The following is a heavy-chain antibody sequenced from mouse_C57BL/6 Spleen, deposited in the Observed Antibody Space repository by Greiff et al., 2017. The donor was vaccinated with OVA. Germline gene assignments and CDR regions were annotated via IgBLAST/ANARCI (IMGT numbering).Heavy chain of an antibody. CDR3: ARRGSNYDAMDY. CDR1: GYTFTSYW. CDR2: IDPSDSYT. J-gene: IGHJ4*01. Sequence: QVQLQQPGAELVMPGASVKLSCKASGYTFTSYWMHWVKQRPGQGLEWIGEIDPSDSYTNYNQKFKGKSTLTVDKSSSTAYMQLSSLTSEDSAVYYCARRGSNYDAMDYWGQGTSVTVSS. D-gene: IGHD2-5*01. V-gene: IGHV1-69*01.